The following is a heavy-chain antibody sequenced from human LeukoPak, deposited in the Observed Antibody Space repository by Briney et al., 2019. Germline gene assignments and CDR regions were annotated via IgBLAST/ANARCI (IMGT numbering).Heavy chain of an antibody. CDR3: ARHLRSVYDPRAFDY. CDR1: GGYISSSSYF. CDR2: MSYSGST. J-gene: IGHJ4*02. D-gene: IGHD5/OR15-5a*01. V-gene: IGHV4-39*01. Sequence: SETLSLACTVSGGYISSSSYFWAWIRQPPGKGLECIGSMSYSGSTYYNPPLKSRVTISVDTPKNQFSLKLTSVTAADTAVYYCARHLRSVYDPRAFDYWGQGTLVTVSS.